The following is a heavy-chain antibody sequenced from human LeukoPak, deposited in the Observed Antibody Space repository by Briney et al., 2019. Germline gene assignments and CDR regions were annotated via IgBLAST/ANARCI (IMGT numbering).Heavy chain of an antibody. Sequence: ASVKVSCKASGYTFSGYYMHWVRQAPGQGPEWMGWINPNSGGTNYPQNFQGRVTMTRDTSVSTAYMELSRLRSDDTAVYYCTRGKISGDDFDYWGQGTLVTVSS. D-gene: IGHD7-27*01. CDR3: TRGKISGDDFDY. V-gene: IGHV1-2*02. CDR1: GYTFSGYY. CDR2: INPNSGGT. J-gene: IGHJ4*02.